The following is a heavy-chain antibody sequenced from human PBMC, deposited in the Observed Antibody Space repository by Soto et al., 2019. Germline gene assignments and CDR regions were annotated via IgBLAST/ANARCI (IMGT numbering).Heavy chain of an antibody. CDR3: ARPGRETAMVDYYYYDMDV. Sequence: GGSLRLSCAASGFTVSSNYMTWVRQAPGKGLEWVSVIYSGDSTYYADSVKGRFTISRDNSKNTLYLQMHSLRAEDTAVYYCARPGRETAMVDYYYYDMDVWGQGTTVTVSS. CDR1: GFTVSSNY. CDR2: IYSGDST. V-gene: IGHV3-66*01. D-gene: IGHD5-18*01. J-gene: IGHJ6*02.